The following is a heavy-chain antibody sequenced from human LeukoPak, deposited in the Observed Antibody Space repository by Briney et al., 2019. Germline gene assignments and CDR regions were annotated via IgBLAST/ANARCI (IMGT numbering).Heavy chain of an antibody. V-gene: IGHV1-69*13. D-gene: IGHD4-17*01. J-gene: IGHJ6*02. CDR1: GGTLSSYA. CDR2: IIPKFGAA. Sequence: ASVKVSCKASGGTLSSYAISWVRQALGQGLEWMGGIIPKFGAANYAQKFQGRVTITADESTSTAYMELSSLRAEDTAVYYCARGLLYGDYPYYYYYGMDVWGQGTTVTVSS. CDR3: ARGLLYGDYPYYYYYGMDV.